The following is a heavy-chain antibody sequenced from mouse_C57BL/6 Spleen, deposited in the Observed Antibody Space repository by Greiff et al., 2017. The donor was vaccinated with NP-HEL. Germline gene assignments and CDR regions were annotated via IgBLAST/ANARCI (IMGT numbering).Heavy chain of an antibody. Sequence: QVQLQQPGAELVRPGSSVKLSCKASGYTFTSYWMHWVKQRPIQGLEWIGNIDPSDSETPYNQKFKDKATLTVDKSSSTAYMQLSSLTSEDSAVYYCARDPWYFDVWGTGTTVTVSS. CDR3: ARDPWYFDV. CDR1: GYTFTSYW. CDR2: IDPSDSET. V-gene: IGHV1-52*01. J-gene: IGHJ1*03.